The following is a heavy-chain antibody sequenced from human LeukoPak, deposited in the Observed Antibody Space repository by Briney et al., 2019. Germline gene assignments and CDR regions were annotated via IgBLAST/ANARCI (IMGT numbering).Heavy chain of an antibody. CDR3: ARDGNPHIGGRYYYGMDV. CDR2: IYYSGST. CDR1: GGTISSYY. V-gene: IGHV4-59*01. Sequence: SETLSLTCTVSGGTISSYYWSWIRQPPGKGLEWIGYIYYSGSTNYNPSLKSRVTISVDTYKNQFSLKLSSVTAADTAVYYCARDGNPHIGGRYYYGMDVWGQGTTVTVSS. J-gene: IGHJ6*02.